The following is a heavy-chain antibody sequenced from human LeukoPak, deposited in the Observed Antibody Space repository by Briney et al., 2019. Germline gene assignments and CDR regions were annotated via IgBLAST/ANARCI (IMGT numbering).Heavy chain of an antibody. D-gene: IGHD2-8*01. CDR3: ARVVRSDSFDYDYYYAMDV. CDR1: GFTFTRYS. Sequence: ASVSVSCKASGFTFTRYSITWVRQAPGKGHEWMGWTSDYNGNTNYAQKYQGRVTMMTDTSTRTAYMELRSLRSDDTAVYYCARVVRSDSFDYDYYYAMDVWGQGTTVTVSS. V-gene: IGHV1-18*01. CDR2: TSDYNGNT. J-gene: IGHJ6*02.